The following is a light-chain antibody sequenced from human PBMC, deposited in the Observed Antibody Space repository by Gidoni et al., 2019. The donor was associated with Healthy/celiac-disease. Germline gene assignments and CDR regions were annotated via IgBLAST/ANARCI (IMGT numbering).Light chain of an antibody. Sequence: DMQMTQSPSTLYASVGDRVTITCRASQSISSWLAWYKQKPGKATKLLIYKASSLESGVPSRFSGSGSVTEFTLTISSLQPDDFATYYCQQYNSYPRTFGQGTKVEIK. CDR3: QQYNSYPRT. V-gene: IGKV1-5*03. CDR2: KAS. J-gene: IGKJ1*01. CDR1: QSISSW.